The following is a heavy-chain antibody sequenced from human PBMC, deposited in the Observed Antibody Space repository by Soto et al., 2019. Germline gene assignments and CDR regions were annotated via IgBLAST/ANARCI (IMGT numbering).Heavy chain of an antibody. D-gene: IGHD6-13*01. CDR2: IIPIFGTA. J-gene: IGHJ4*02. CDR1: VCTVSSYV. CDR3: ARWGSSWYYFDY. V-gene: IGHV1-69*13. Sequence: GASVKVSCRASVCTVSSYVISWVRQAPGQGLEWMGGIIPIFGTANYAQKFQGRVTITADESTSTAYMELSSLRSEDTAVYYCARWGSSWYYFDYWGQGTLVTVSS.